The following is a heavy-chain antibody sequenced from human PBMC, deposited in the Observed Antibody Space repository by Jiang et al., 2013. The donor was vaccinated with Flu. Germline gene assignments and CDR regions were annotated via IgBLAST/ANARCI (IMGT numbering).Heavy chain of an antibody. CDR3: AKDPTGFWSGYSGAFDY. D-gene: IGHD3-3*01. Sequence: QLLESGGGVVQPGGSLRLSCAASGFTFSSYGMHWVRQAPGKGLEWVAFIRYDGSNKYYADSVKGRFTISRDNSKNTLYLQMNSLRAEDTAVYYCAKDPTGFWSGYSGAFDYWGQGTLVTVSS. CDR2: IRYDGSNK. V-gene: IGHV3-30*02. J-gene: IGHJ4*02. CDR1: GFTFSSYG.